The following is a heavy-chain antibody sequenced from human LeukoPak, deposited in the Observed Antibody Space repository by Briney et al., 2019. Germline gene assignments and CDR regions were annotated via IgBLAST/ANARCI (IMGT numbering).Heavy chain of an antibody. D-gene: IGHD3-22*01. V-gene: IGHV4-34*01. CDR1: GGSFGGYY. J-gene: IGHJ6*02. Sequence: MPSETLSLTCAVYGGSFGGYYWSWIRQPPGKGLEWIGEINHSGSTNYNPSLKSRVTISVDTSKNQFSLKLSSVTAADTAVYYCTRGPSSSGYYIYYYYGLDVWGQGTTVTVSS. CDR3: TRGPSSSGYYIYYYYGLDV. CDR2: INHSGST.